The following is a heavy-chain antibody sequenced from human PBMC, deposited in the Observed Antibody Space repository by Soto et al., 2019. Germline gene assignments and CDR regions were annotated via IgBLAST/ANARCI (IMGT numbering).Heavy chain of an antibody. CDR3: ARDFPYSTNWYEGFDY. V-gene: IGHV4-4*07. CDR1: GGSISTYY. J-gene: IGHJ4*02. D-gene: IGHD6-13*01. CDR2: IYTSGST. Sequence: PSETLSLTCTVSGGSISTYYWSWIRQPAGKGLEWIGRIYTSGSTNYNPSLKSRVTMSVDTSKNQFSLKLSSVTAADTAVYYCARDFPYSTNWYEGFDYWGQGTLVTVSS.